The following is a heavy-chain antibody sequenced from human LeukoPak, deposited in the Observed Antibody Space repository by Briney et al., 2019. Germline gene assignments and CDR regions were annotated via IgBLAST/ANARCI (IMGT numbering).Heavy chain of an antibody. CDR3: ARLYEDYGRLGAFDI. V-gene: IGHV5-51*01. CDR2: IYPADSDT. D-gene: IGHD4-17*01. Sequence: GESLKISCKGSGYTFTSYWIAWVRQMPGTGLEWMGIIYPADSDTRYSPSFQGQVTISGDKSITTAYLQWSSLEASNTAMYYCARLYEDYGRLGAFDIWGQGTMVTVSS. J-gene: IGHJ3*02. CDR1: GYTFTSYW.